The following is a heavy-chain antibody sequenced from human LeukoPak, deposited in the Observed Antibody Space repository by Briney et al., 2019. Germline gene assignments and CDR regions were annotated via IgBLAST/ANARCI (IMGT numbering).Heavy chain of an antibody. CDR1: GGSFSGYY. V-gene: IGHV4-34*01. Sequence: PSETLSLTCAVYGGSFSGYYWSWLRQPPGKGLEWIGEINHSGSTNYNPSLKSRVTISVDTSKNQFSLKLSSVTAADTAVYYCARGAPRYCSSTSCLRVAFDIWGQGTMVTVSS. CDR3: ARGAPRYCSSTSCLRVAFDI. J-gene: IGHJ3*02. D-gene: IGHD2-2*01. CDR2: INHSGST.